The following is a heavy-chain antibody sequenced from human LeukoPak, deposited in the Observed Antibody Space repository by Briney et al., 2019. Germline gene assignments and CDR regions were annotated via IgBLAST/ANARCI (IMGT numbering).Heavy chain of an antibody. J-gene: IGHJ6*02. CDR3: ARVLSSSWTPDGMDV. D-gene: IGHD6-13*01. Sequence: SETLSLTCAVSGGSISSGGYSWSWIRQPPGKGLEWIGYIYHSGSTYYNPSLKSRVTISVDTSKNQFSLKLSSVTAADTAVYYCARVLSSSWTPDGMDVWGQGTTVTVSS. CDR2: IYHSGST. CDR1: GGSISSGGYS. V-gene: IGHV4-30-2*01.